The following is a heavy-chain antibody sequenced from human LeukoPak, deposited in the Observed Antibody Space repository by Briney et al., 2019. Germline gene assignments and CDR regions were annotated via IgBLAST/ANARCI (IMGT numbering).Heavy chain of an antibody. J-gene: IGHJ4*02. V-gene: IGHV3-23*01. CDR2: ISARGIST. CDR3: AKSFDFSNGHSPILTPFDS. CDR1: GFTFSSSA. Sequence: HPGGSLRLSCAASGFTFSSSAMSWVRQAPGKGLEWVSSISARGISTYYADSVKGRFTISRDNSKNTLYLQMNSLRGDDIGVYYCAKSFDFSNGHSPILTPFDSWGQGTLVIVSS. D-gene: IGHD3-3*01.